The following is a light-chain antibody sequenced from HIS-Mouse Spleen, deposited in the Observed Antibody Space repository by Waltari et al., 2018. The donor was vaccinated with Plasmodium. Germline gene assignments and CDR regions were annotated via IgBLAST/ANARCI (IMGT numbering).Light chain of an antibody. V-gene: IGLV3-10*01. CDR2: EDS. CDR3: YSTDSSGNHRV. CDR1: ALPKKY. J-gene: IGLJ3*02. Sequence: SYELTQPPSVSVSPGQTARITCSGDALPKKYAYWYQQKSGQAPVLVIYEDSKRPSGSPGRFSGSRSGTMGTLTISGGQGEDEADYYCYSTDSSGNHRVFGGGTKLTVL.